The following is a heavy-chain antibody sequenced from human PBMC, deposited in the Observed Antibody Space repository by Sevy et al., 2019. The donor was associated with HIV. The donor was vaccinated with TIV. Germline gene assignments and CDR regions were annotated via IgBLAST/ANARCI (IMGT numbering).Heavy chain of an antibody. V-gene: IGHV4-61*02. CDR2: IYTSGST. CDR3: ASRIAVAAFDY. CDR1: GGSFSSSSYY. J-gene: IGHJ4*01. D-gene: IGHD6-19*01. Sequence: SETLSLTCTVSGGSFSSSSYYWNWIRQPAGRGLEWIGRIYTSGSTNYNPSLKSRVTMSVDTSKNQFSLKLSSVTAADTAVYYCASRIAVAAFDYWGHGNLVTVSS.